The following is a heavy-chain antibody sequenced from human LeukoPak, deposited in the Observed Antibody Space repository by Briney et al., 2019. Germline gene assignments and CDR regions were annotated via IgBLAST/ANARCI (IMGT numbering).Heavy chain of an antibody. J-gene: IGHJ6*03. CDR1: GFTVSNTY. CDR3: ARALWFGELLPMGGYYYYYYMDV. Sequence: GGSLRLSCAASGFTVSNTYMSWVRQAPGKGLVWVSRINSDGSSTSYADSVKGRFTISRDNAKNTLYLQMNSLRAEDTAVYYCARALWFGELLPMGGYYYYYYMDVWGKGTTVTISS. D-gene: IGHD3-10*01. CDR2: INSDGSST. V-gene: IGHV3-74*01.